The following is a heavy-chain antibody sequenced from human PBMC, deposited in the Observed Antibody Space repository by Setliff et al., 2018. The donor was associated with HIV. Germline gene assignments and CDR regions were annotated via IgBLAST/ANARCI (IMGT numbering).Heavy chain of an antibody. CDR1: GGSLSGYH. CDR3: MRGRSITIFGVAYFDF. Sequence: PSETLSLTCAVYGGSLSGYHWSWIRQSPEKGLEWIGEINHSGTTYYNPSLKSRVTISVDMSNNQFSLKVTSVTAADTAVYYCMRGRSITIFGVAYFDFWGQGTQVTVSS. CDR2: INHSGTT. J-gene: IGHJ4*02. V-gene: IGHV4-34*01. D-gene: IGHD3-3*01.